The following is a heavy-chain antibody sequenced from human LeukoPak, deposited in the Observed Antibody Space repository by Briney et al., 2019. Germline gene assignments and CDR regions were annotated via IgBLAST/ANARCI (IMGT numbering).Heavy chain of an antibody. J-gene: IGHJ4*02. CDR3: ARGPNYVWGSYRYFDY. V-gene: IGHV4-30-4*01. CDR1: GASISSGDYY. Sequence: SETLSLTCTVSGASISSGDYYWSWIRQPPGKGLEWIGYIYYSGSTYYNPSLKSRVTISVDTSTNQYSVKLNFVTAADTAVYYCARGPNYVWGSYRYFDYWGQGTPVTVSS. CDR2: IYYSGST. D-gene: IGHD3-16*02.